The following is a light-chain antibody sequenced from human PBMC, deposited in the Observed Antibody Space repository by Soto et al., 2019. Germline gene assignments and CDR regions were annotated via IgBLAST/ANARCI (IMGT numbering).Light chain of an antibody. J-gene: IGLJ2*01. CDR2: EVS. Sequence: QSALTQPASVSGSPGQSITISCTGTSSDVGGYNYVSWYQQHPGKAPKHMIYEVSNRPSGVSNRFSGSKSGNTASLTISGLQAEDEADYYCSSYTSSSTVLFGGGTKLTVL. CDR3: SSYTSSSTVL. CDR1: SSDVGGYNY. V-gene: IGLV2-14*01.